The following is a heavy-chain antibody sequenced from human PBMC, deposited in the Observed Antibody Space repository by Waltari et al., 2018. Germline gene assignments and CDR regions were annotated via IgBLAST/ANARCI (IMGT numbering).Heavy chain of an antibody. V-gene: IGHV4-39*07. CDR2: IYYSGST. Sequence: QLQLQESGQGLVKPSETLSLTCTVSGGSISSSSYYWGWIRQPPGKGLEWIGSIYYSGSTYYNPSLKSRVTISVDTSKNQFSLKLSSVTAADTAVYYCASPSSLGRWAFDIWGQGTMVTVSS. CDR3: ASPSSLGRWAFDI. J-gene: IGHJ3*02. CDR1: GGSISSSSYY.